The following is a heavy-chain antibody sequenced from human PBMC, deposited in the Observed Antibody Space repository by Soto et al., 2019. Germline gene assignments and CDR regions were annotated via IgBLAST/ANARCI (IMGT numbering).Heavy chain of an antibody. CDR2: ISTSGSTI. CDR1: GFTFSNYE. V-gene: IGHV3-48*03. J-gene: IGHJ3*02. Sequence: GGSMRLSCAASGFTFSNYEMNWVRQAPGKGLEWVSYISTSGSTIYYADSVKGRFTISRHNAKNSLYLQMNSVRAEDTAVYYCATRSGGGGAFDIWGQGTMVTVSS. CDR3: ATRSGGGGAFDI. D-gene: IGHD3-10*01.